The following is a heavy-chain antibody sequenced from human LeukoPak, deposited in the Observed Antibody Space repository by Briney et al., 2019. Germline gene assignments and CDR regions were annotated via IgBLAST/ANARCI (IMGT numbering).Heavy chain of an antibody. Sequence: PSETLSLTCAVYGGSFSGYYWSWIRQPPGKGLEWIGEINHSGSTNYNPSLKSRVTISVDTSKNHFSSKLSAVTAADTGVYYCALYSSSWYKRYFQHWGQGTLVTVSS. CDR1: GGSFSGYY. CDR3: ALYSSSWYKRYFQH. J-gene: IGHJ1*01. V-gene: IGHV4-34*01. CDR2: INHSGST. D-gene: IGHD6-13*01.